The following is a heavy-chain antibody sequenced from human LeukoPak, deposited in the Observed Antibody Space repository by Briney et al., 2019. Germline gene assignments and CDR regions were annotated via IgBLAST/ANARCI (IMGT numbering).Heavy chain of an antibody. J-gene: IGHJ4*02. D-gene: IGHD1-26*01. V-gene: IGHV4-61*02. CDR2: IYTSGST. CDR3: ARTSVMWVPSGLLQSGQSILYYFDY. CDR1: GASINSSNNY. Sequence: SQTLSLTCTVSGASINSSNNYWSWIRQPAGKGLEWIGRIYTSGSTNYNPSLKSRVTISVDTSKNQFSLKLSSVTAADTAVYYCARTSVMWVPSGLLQSGQSILYYFDYWGQETLVTVSS.